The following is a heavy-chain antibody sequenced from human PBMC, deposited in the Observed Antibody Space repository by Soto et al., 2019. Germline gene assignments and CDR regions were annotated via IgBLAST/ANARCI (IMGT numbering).Heavy chain of an antibody. J-gene: IGHJ5*01. CDR3: ARANLPYGGKSARKTHNFAS. CDR1: GGTFSSYA. D-gene: IGHD2-15*01. V-gene: IGHV1-69*13. CDR2: IIPIFGTA. Sequence: ASVKVSCKASGGTFSSYAISWVRQAPGQGLEWMGGIIPIFGTANYAQKFQGRGTITAXXXXSXXXMGLXXLRXGETAVYYCARANLPYGGKSARKTHNFASW.